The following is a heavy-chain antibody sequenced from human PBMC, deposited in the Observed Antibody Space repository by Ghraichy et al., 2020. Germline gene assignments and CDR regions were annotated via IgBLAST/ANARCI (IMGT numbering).Heavy chain of an antibody. J-gene: IGHJ4*02. V-gene: IGHV3-21*01. CDR3: ARDSWGYYDFWSGSPDY. CDR2: ISSSSSYI. Sequence: GESLNISCAASGFTFSSYSMNWVRQASGKGLEWVSSISSSSSYIYYADSVKGRFTISRDNAKNSLYLQMNSLRAEDTAVYYCARDSWGYYDFWSGSPDYWGQGTLVTVSS. D-gene: IGHD3-3*01. CDR1: GFTFSSYS.